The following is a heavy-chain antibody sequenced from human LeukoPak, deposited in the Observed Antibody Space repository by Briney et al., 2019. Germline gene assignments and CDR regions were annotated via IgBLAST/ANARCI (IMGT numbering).Heavy chain of an antibody. D-gene: IGHD5-18*01. V-gene: IGHV4-39*01. CDR1: GDSINSGRNY. J-gene: IGHJ4*02. Sequence: PSETLFLTCTVSGDSINSGRNYWGWIRQSTGKGLEWIASVYFSGTTQYNPSLMSQAFISVDSSKNQVSLRLDSVTAADSAVYYCARHLSGTTMAHYFDFWGQGTLVTVSS. CDR2: VYFSGTT. CDR3: ARHLSGTTMAHYFDF.